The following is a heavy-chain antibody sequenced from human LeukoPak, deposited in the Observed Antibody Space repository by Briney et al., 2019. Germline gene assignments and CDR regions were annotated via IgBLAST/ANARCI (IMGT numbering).Heavy chain of an antibody. CDR3: AKGQKVVVVATPLDS. D-gene: IGHD2-15*01. Sequence: PGGSLRLSCAASGFTFSSHGMNWVRQAPGEGLEWVSSISGGGDTTYYADSVKGRFTISRDNSKNTVFLQMNSLRAEDTAVYYCAKGQKVVVVATPLDSWGQGTPVTVSP. J-gene: IGHJ4*02. CDR2: ISGGGDTT. CDR1: GFTFSSHG. V-gene: IGHV3-23*01.